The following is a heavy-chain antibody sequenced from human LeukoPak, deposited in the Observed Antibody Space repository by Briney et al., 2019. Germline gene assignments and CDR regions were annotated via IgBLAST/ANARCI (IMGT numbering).Heavy chain of an antibody. Sequence: SVKLSCKASGGTFSSYAISWVRQAPGPGLEWMGRIIPILGIANYAQKFQGRVTITADKSTSTAYMELSSLRSEDAALYYGAREEQQLVLNWFDPWGQGTLVTVSS. CDR1: GGTFSSYA. D-gene: IGHD6-13*01. CDR2: IIPILGIA. CDR3: AREEQQLVLNWFDP. J-gene: IGHJ5*02. V-gene: IGHV1-69*04.